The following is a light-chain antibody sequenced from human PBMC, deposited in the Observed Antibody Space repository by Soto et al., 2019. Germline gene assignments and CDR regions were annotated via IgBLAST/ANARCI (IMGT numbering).Light chain of an antibody. Sequence: DIQMTQSPTSLSASVGHRVTITCRASQDIRNFVAWYQQKPGKAPKLLIYAASTLQSGVPSRVSGSGSGTDFTLTINSLQPEDVATYSCQKYSSVPVFGPGTKVEIK. J-gene: IGKJ3*01. CDR1: QDIRNF. CDR3: QKYSSVPV. CDR2: AAS. V-gene: IGKV1-27*01.